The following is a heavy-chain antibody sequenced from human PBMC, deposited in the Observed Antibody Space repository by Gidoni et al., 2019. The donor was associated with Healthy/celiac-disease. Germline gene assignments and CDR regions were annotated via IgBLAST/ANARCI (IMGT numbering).Heavy chain of an antibody. CDR2: INPSGGST. V-gene: IGHV1-46*01. CDR1: GYTFTSYY. CDR3: ARAVYYDSTGYQTNYYYYYMDV. J-gene: IGHJ6*03. D-gene: IGHD3-22*01. Sequence: QVQLVQSGAEVKKPGASVKVSCKASGYTFTSYYMHWVRQAPGQGLEWMGIINPSGGSTSYAQKFQGRVTMTRDTSTSTVYMELSSLRSEDTAVYYCARAVYYDSTGYQTNYYYYYMDVWGKGTTVTVSS.